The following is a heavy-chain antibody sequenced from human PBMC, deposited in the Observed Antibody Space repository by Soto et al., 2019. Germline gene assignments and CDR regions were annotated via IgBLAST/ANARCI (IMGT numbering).Heavy chain of an antibody. D-gene: IGHD1-26*01. CDR2: ISARADAK. CDR3: SSSHLPWVPKPPYY. Sequence: EVQLLESEGGLVQPGGSLRLSCTASGLTFNDSAMTWGRQAPGKGLEWVSGISARADAKYYAASVRGRFTIFRDNSRRTVSLQMNSLRVDDTAVYYCSSSHLPWVPKPPYYWGLRALVIVSS. J-gene: IGHJ4*02. V-gene: IGHV3-23*01. CDR1: GLTFNDSA.